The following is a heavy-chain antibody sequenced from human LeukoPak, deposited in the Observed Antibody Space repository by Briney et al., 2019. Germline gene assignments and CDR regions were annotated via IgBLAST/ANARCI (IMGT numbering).Heavy chain of an antibody. CDR1: GFTFSSYG. J-gene: IGHJ4*02. CDR2: IWYDGSNK. CDR3: ARAEVVTATHYGGPLDY. D-gene: IGHD2-21*02. Sequence: PGGSLRLSCAASGFTFSSYGMHWVRQAPGKGLEWVAVIWYDGSNKYYADSVKGRFTISRDNSKNTLYLQMNSLRAEDTAVYYCARAEVVTATHYGGPLDYWGQGTLVTVSS. V-gene: IGHV3-33*01.